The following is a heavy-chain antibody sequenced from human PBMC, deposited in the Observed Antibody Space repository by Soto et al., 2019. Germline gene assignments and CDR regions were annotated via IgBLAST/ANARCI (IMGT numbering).Heavy chain of an antibody. CDR2: INAGNGNT. V-gene: IGHV1-3*01. Sequence: QVQLVQSGAEVKKPGASVKVSCKASGYTFTSYAMHWVRQAPGQRLEWMGWINAGNGNTKYSQKFQGRVTITRDTSASTAYMELSSLRSVDTAVYYCASNYCSSTSCLDWGQGTLVTVSS. CDR3: ASNYCSSTSCLD. J-gene: IGHJ4*02. CDR1: GYTFTSYA. D-gene: IGHD2-2*01.